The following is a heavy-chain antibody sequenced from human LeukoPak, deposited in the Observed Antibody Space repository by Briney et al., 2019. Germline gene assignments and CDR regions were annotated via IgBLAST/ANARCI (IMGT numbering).Heavy chain of an antibody. CDR2: IYTSGST. CDR3: ARDQSGSYYWEYYFDY. Sequence: PSETLSLTCTVSGGFISSYYWSWIRQPAGKGLEWIGRIYTSGSTNYNPSLKSRVTMSVDTSKNQFSLKLSSVTAADTAVYYCARDQSGSYYWEYYFDYWGQGTLVTVSS. D-gene: IGHD1-26*01. J-gene: IGHJ4*02. V-gene: IGHV4-4*07. CDR1: GGFISSYY.